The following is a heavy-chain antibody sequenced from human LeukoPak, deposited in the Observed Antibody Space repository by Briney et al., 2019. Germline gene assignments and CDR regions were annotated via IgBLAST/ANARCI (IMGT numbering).Heavy chain of an antibody. CDR2: IYPGDSDT. J-gene: IGHJ3*02. D-gene: IGHD4-11*01. CDR3: ARHPFYSNYNGGAFDI. V-gene: IGHV5-51*01. CDR1: GYSFTTYW. Sequence: GESLKISCKGSGYSFTTYWIGWVRQMPGKGLEWMGIIYPGDSDTRYSPSFQGQVTISADKSISTAYLQWSSLKASDTAMYYCARHPFYSNYNGGAFDIWGQGTMVTVSS.